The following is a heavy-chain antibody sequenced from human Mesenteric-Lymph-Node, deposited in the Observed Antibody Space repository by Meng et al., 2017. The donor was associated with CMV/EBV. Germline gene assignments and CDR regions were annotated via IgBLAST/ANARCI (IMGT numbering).Heavy chain of an antibody. CDR2: IIPILGIA. J-gene: IGHJ4*02. V-gene: IGHV1-69*10. CDR1: GGTFSSYA. CDR3: ARDTRGLRYSSGWGPFDY. Sequence: SVKVSCKASGGTFSSYAISWVRQAPGQGLEWMGGIIPILGIANYAQKFQGRVTITADKSTSTAYMELSSLRSEDTAVYYCARDTRGLRYSSGWGPFDYWGQGTLVTVSS. D-gene: IGHD6-19*01.